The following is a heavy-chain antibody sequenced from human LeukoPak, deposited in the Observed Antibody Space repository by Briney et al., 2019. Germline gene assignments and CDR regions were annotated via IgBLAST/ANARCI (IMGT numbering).Heavy chain of an antibody. D-gene: IGHD5-12*01. V-gene: IGHV4-39*07. J-gene: IGHJ5*02. CDR3: ATAQWLRHNWFDP. CDR1: GDSIGSSTYF. CDR2: IYYSGST. Sequence: SETLSLTCTVSGDSIGSSTYFWGWIRQPPGKGLEWIASIYYSGSTYYNPSLKSRVTISVDTSKNQFSLKLSSVTAADTAVYYCATAQWLRHNWFDPWGQGTLVTVSS.